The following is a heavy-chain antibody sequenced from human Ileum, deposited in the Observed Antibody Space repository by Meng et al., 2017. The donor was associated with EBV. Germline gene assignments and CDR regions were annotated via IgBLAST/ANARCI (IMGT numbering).Heavy chain of an antibody. CDR1: GGSVISNNW. Sequence: QLRESGPRLVKPSGTLSLPCAVSGGSVISNNWWSWVRQPPGKGLEWIGEIFHIGSTNNSPSLKSRVTISVDNSKNQFSLSLTSVTAADTAIYYCAKVSLTGTFYDHWGQGILVTVSS. V-gene: IGHV4-4*02. D-gene: IGHD3-9*01. CDR2: IFHIGST. CDR3: AKVSLTGTFYDH. J-gene: IGHJ4*02.